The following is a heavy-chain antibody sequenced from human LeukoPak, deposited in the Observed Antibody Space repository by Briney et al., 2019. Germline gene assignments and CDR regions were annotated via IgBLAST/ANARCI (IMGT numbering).Heavy chain of an antibody. CDR3: AKDIRWEQLDY. J-gene: IGHJ4*02. D-gene: IGHD1-26*01. CDR1: GFTFSSYA. V-gene: IGHV3-23*01. Sequence: GGSLRLSCAASGFTFSSYAMSWVRQAPGKGLEWVSAISGSGGSTYYADSVKGRFTISRDNSKNTLYLQINSLRTEDTAVYYCAKDIRWEQLDYWGQGTLVTVSS. CDR2: ISGSGGST.